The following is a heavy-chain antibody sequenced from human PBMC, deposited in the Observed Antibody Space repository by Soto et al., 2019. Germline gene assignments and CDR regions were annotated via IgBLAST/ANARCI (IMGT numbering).Heavy chain of an antibody. Sequence: QMQLVQSGPEVKKPGTSVKVSCKASGFTFTSSAMQWVRQAHGQRLEWIGWIVVGSGNTNYAQKFQERVTITRDMSTSTAYMELSSLRSEDTAVYYCAAATYISSGWLQFDYWGQGTLVTVSS. CDR2: IVVGSGNT. CDR3: AAATYISSGWLQFDY. CDR1: GFTFTSSA. V-gene: IGHV1-58*02. J-gene: IGHJ4*02. D-gene: IGHD6-19*01.